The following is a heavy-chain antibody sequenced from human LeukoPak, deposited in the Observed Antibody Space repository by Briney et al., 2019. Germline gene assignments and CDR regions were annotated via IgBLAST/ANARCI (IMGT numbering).Heavy chain of an antibody. J-gene: IGHJ4*02. D-gene: IGHD3-22*01. V-gene: IGHV4-34*01. Sequence: SETLSLTCAVYGGSFSGYYWSWIRQPPGKGLEWIGEINHSGSTYSNPSLKSRVTISVDRSKNQCSLKLSSVTAADTAVYYCARLRQSYDSSGYRTPIYFDYWGQGTLVTVSS. CDR2: INHSGST. CDR3: ARLRQSYDSSGYRTPIYFDY. CDR1: GGSFSGYY.